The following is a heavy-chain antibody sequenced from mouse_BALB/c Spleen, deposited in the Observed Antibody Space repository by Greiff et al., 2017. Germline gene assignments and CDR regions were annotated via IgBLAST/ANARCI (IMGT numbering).Heavy chain of an antibody. D-gene: IGHD1-1*01. CDR2: IYPGDGDT. CDR1: GYAFSSSW. Sequence: QVQLQQSGPELVKPGASVKISCKASGYAFSSSWMNWVKQRPGQGLEWIGRIYPGDGDTNYNGKFKGKATLTADKSSSTAYMQLSSLTSVDSAVYFCATYGSSYNAMDYWGQGTSVTVSS. CDR3: ATYGSSYNAMDY. J-gene: IGHJ4*01. V-gene: IGHV1-82*01.